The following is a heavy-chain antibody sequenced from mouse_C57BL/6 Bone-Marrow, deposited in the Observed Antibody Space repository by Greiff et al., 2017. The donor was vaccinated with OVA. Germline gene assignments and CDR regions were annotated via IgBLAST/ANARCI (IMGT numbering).Heavy chain of an antibody. CDR2: IDPENGDT. Sequence: EVQLKKAGAELVRRGGSVKLSCTASGFNIPPATMHWVKQRPEQGLEWIGWIDPENGDTEYASKFQGKATITADTSSNTAYLQLSSLTSEDTAVYYCTSYGNFDYWGQGTTLTVSS. V-gene: IGHV14-4*01. CDR3: TSYGNFDY. CDR1: GFNIPPAT. D-gene: IGHD2-1*01. J-gene: IGHJ2*01.